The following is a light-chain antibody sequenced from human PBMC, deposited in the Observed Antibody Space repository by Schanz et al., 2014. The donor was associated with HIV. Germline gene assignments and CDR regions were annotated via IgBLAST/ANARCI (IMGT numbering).Light chain of an antibody. J-gene: IGLJ2*01. CDR1: SSNIGARYD. CDR3: SSYGGNNNLV. CDR2: GNK. Sequence: QSVLTQPPSVSGAPGQRVTISCTGSSSNIGARYDVHWYQQLPGTAPKLVIYGNKNRPSGVPDRFSGSRSDTSASLTVSGLQPEDEADYYCSSYGGNNNLVFGGGTKLTVL. V-gene: IGLV1-40*01.